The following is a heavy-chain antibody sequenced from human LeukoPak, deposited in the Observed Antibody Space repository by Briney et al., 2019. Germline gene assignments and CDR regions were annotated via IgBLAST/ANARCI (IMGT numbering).Heavy chain of an antibody. CDR3: ARGVSSSWYSQVDY. CDR2: ISYDGSNK. D-gene: IGHD6-13*01. J-gene: IGHJ4*02. V-gene: IGHV3-30*04. Sequence: GGSLRLSCAASGFTFSSYAMHSVRQAPGKGLEWVSVISYDGSNKYYADSVKGRFTISRDNSKNTLYLQMNSLRAEDTAVYYCARGVSSSWYSQVDYWGQGTLVTVSS. CDR1: GFTFSSYA.